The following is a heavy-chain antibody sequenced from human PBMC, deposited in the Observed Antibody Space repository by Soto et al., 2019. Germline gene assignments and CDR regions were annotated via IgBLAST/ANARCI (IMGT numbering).Heavy chain of an antibody. D-gene: IGHD2-21*01. Sequence: HPGGSLRLSCAASGFTFSSYAMHWVRQAPGKGLEWVAVISYDGSNKYYADSVKGRFTISRDNSKDTLYLQMNSLRAEDTAVYYCAKYHFLSAFCGGDCYWSEEYFQYWGQGTLVTVS. CDR1: GFTFSSYA. CDR2: ISYDGSNK. CDR3: AKYHFLSAFCGGDCYWSEEYFQY. V-gene: IGHV3-30-3*02. J-gene: IGHJ1*01.